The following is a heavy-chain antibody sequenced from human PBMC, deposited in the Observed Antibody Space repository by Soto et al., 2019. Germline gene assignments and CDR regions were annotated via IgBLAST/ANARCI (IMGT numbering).Heavy chain of an antibody. CDR2: INDVGYST. CDR3: AKVTSRESGYSYGKSDY. D-gene: IGHD5-18*01. V-gene: IGHV3-23*01. J-gene: IGHJ4*02. Sequence: GGSLRLSCAASGFTFISYAMNWVRQAPGKGLQWVSAINDVGYSTYYADSVKGRFTISRDNSKNTLYLQMSSLRAEDTAVYFCAKVTSRESGYSYGKSDYWGQGTPVTVSS. CDR1: GFTFISYA.